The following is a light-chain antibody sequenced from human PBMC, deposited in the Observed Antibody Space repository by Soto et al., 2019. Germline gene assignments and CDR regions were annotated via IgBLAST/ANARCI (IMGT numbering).Light chain of an antibody. Sequence: LTQSPDTLSLSPGERAILSCGASQSIDNFLAWYQHKPGHPPRLLIYDSTTRAPGASARFSATASGTDFTLTITILEPEDFAVYYCQHRSKWPPRLTFGGGTRIEIK. V-gene: IGKV3-11*01. CDR2: DST. CDR1: QSIDNF. J-gene: IGKJ4*01. CDR3: QHRSKWPPRLT.